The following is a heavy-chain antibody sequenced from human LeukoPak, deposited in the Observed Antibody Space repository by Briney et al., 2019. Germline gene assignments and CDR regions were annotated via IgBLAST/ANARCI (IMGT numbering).Heavy chain of an antibody. CDR2: INDSGET. CDR1: GGSLSSSRFF. CDR3: ARHLAFSGSWLND. D-gene: IGHD6-13*01. J-gene: IGHJ4*02. V-gene: IGHV4-39*01. Sequence: SETLSLTCTVSGGSLSSSRFFWAWIRQAPGKGLEWIGEINDSGETNYIPSLKSRVTISVDTSKNQFSVRLTSVTAADTAVYYCARHLAFSGSWLNDWGQGTLVTVSS.